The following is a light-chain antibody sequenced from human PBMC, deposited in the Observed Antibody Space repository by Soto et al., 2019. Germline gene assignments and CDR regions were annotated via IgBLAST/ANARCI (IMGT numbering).Light chain of an antibody. CDR3: CSYAGTTHV. Sequence: QSALTQPPSVSGSPGQSVTISCTGTNSDIGGYNYVSWYQQLPGKAPKLMIYDVSKRPSGVPDRFSGSNSGNTASLTISGLQAEDEADYYCCSYAGTTHVFGTGTKVTVL. CDR1: NSDIGGYNY. CDR2: DVS. J-gene: IGLJ1*01. V-gene: IGLV2-11*01.